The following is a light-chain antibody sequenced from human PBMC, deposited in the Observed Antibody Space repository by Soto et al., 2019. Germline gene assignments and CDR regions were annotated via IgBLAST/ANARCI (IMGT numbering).Light chain of an antibody. Sequence: IVMTQSPATLSVSPGERVTLSCRASETVRTNLAWFQQKPGQTPRLLIFGASTRATGIPTRFTGSGSETEFALTIGSLQSEDLAVYYCQQYYHWPPYTFGQGTKLEIK. CDR1: ETVRTN. CDR2: GAS. J-gene: IGKJ2*01. V-gene: IGKV3-15*01. CDR3: QQYYHWPPYT.